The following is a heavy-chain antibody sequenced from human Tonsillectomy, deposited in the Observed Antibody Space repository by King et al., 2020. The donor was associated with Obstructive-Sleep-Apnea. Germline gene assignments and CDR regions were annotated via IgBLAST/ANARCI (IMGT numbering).Heavy chain of an antibody. D-gene: IGHD6-13*01. CDR1: GFSLSTIGVG. Sequence: TLKESGPTLVKPTQTLTLTCTFSGFSLSTIGVGVGWIRQPPGKALEWLALLYWDDDKRYSQSLKTRLTITKDTSKNQVVLTMTNMDPVDTATYYCANHPADSLTGYSSWNAASNWGQGILVTVSS. CDR2: LYWDDDK. J-gene: IGHJ4*02. CDR3: ANHPADSLTGYSSWNAASN. V-gene: IGHV2-5*02.